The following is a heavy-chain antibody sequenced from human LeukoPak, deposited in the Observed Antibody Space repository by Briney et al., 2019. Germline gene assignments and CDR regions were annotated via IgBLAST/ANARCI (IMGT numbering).Heavy chain of an antibody. CDR2: IYYSGST. J-gene: IGHJ5*02. CDR3: ARHPRSGTYDWFDP. CDR1: GGSISSSSYY. V-gene: IGHV4-39*01. Sequence: PSETLSLTCTVSGGSISSSSYYWGWIRQPPGKGLEWIGSIYYSGSTYYNPSLKSRVTISVDTSKNQFSLKLSSVTAADTALYYCARHPRSGTYDWFDPWGQGTLVTVSS. D-gene: IGHD1-26*01.